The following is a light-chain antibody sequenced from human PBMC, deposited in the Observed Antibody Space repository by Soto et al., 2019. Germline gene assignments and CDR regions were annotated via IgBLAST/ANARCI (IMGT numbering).Light chain of an antibody. J-gene: IGLJ2*01. Sequence: QSALTQPPSASGSPGQSVTISCTGTSSDVGGYNYVSWYQQHPGKAPKLIIYEVSKRPSGVPDRFSGSKSGNTAYLTVSGLQAEDEADYSCSSYAGSNNLVFGGGTKVTVL. CDR2: EVS. V-gene: IGLV2-8*01. CDR1: SSDVGGYNY. CDR3: SSYAGSNNLV.